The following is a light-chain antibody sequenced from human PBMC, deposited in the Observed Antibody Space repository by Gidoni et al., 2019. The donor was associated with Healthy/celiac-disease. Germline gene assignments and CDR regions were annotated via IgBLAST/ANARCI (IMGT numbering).Light chain of an antibody. CDR3: QQLNSYPST. Sequence: DIQLTQSPSFLSASVGDRVTITCRASQGISSYLAWYQQKPGKAPKLLIYAASTLQSGVPSRFSGSGSGTEFTLTISSLQPEEFATYYGQQLNSYPSTFGQGTRLEIK. CDR1: QGISSY. V-gene: IGKV1-9*01. CDR2: AAS. J-gene: IGKJ5*01.